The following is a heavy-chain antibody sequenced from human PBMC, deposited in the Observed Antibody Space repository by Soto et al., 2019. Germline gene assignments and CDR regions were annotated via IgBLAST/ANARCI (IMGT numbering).Heavy chain of an antibody. Sequence: GESLKISCKGSGYSFTSYWISWVRQMPGKGLEWMGRIDPSDSYTNYSPSFQGHVTISADKSNSTAYLQWSTLKASDTAIYYCARLKNDPRRIDFWGQGTLVTVSS. CDR3: ARLKNDPRRIDF. CDR2: IDPSDSYT. CDR1: GYSFTSYW. V-gene: IGHV5-10-1*01. J-gene: IGHJ4*02.